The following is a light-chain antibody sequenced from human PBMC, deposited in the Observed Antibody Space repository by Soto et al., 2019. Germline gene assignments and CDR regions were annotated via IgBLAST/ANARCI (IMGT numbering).Light chain of an antibody. CDR3: NSYTSTFTWG. CDR1: SSDVGGHNF. Sequence: QSALTQPASVSGSPGQSITISCTGTSSDVGGHNFVSWYQHHPGKAPKLMIYEVTHRPSGISDRFSGSKSGNTASLTISGLQAEDEADYYCNSYTSTFTWGFGGGTKVTVL. CDR2: EVT. V-gene: IGLV2-14*01. J-gene: IGLJ3*02.